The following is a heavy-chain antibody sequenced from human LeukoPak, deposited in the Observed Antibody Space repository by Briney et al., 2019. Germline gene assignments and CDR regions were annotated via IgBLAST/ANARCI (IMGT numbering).Heavy chain of an antibody. CDR1: GGTFTSYA. J-gene: IGHJ3*02. CDR3: ARVPYYGSGSFDI. Sequence: GSSGKLSFTASGGTFTSYAISWVRQAPGQGLEWRGGVIPIFGTANYAQKFQGRVTITADESTSTAYMELSSLRSEDAAVYYCARVPYYGSGSFDIWGQGTMVTVSS. D-gene: IGHD3-10*01. CDR2: VIPIFGTA. V-gene: IGHV1-69*01.